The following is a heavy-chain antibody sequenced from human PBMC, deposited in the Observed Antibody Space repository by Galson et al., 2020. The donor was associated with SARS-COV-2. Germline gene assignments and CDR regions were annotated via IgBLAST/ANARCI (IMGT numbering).Heavy chain of an antibody. V-gene: IGHV4-34*01. J-gene: IGHJ4*02. D-gene: IGHD3-10*01. Sequence: SETLSLTCAVYGGSFSGYYWSWIRQPPGKGLEWIGEINHSGSTNYNPSLKSRVTISVDTSKNQFSLKLSSVTAADTAVYYCARGGLLWFGELWDYWGQGTLVTVSS. CDR1: GGSFSGYY. CDR2: INHSGST. CDR3: ARGGLLWFGELWDY.